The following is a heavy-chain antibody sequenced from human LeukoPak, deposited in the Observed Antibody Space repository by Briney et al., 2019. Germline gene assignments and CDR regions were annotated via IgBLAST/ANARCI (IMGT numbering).Heavy chain of an antibody. CDR1: GFTFSSYS. CDR3: AKDWRTTVTTAYYFDY. Sequence: PGGSLRLSCAASGFTFSSYSMNWVRQAPGKGLEWVSSISSSSSYIYYADSVKGRFTISRDNAKNSLYLQMNSLRAEDTAVYYCAKDWRTTVTTAYYFDYWGQGTLVTVSS. J-gene: IGHJ4*02. V-gene: IGHV3-21*01. CDR2: ISSSSSYI. D-gene: IGHD4-17*01.